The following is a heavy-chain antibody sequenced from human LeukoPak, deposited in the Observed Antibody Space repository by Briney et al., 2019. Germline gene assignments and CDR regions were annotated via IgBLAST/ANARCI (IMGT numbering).Heavy chain of an antibody. CDR2: ISAYNGNT. CDR3: ARGRREVSSSWTYYYYYMDV. J-gene: IGHJ6*03. Sequence: ASVKVSCKASGYTFTSYGISWVRQAPGQGLEWMGWISAYNGNTSYAQKLQGRVTMTTDTSTSTAYMELRSLRSDDTAVYYCARGRREVSSSWTYYYYYMDVWGKGTTVTVSS. D-gene: IGHD6-13*01. CDR1: GYTFTSYG. V-gene: IGHV1-18*01.